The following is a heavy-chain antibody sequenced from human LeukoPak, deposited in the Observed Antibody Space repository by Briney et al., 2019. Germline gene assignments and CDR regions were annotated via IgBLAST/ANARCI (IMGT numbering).Heavy chain of an antibody. CDR1: GFTFSSYA. V-gene: IGHV3-23*01. CDR2: ISTGGEST. D-gene: IGHD1-14*01. CDR3: ATQGIRNNAFDN. Sequence: GGSLRLSCAASGFTFSSYAMTWVRQAPGKGLQWVSTISTGGESTYYADSVKGRFTISRDNSKNTLYLQMNSLRAEDTAMYYCATQGIRNNAFDNWGQGTLVTVSS. J-gene: IGHJ4*02.